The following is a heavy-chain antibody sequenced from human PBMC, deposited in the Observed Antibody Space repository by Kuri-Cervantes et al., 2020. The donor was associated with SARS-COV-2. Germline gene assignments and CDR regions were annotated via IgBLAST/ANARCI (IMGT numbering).Heavy chain of an antibody. J-gene: IGHJ6*02. D-gene: IGHD3-3*01. V-gene: IGHV1-69*13. CDR2: IIPIFGTA. CDR1: GGTFSSYA. Sequence: SVKVSCKASGGTFSSYAISWVRQAPGQRLEWMGGIIPIFGTANYAQKFQGRVTITADESTSTAYMELSSLRSEDTAVYYCARSGERGIFGVVTGYYYYGMDVWGQGTTVTVSS. CDR3: ARSGERGIFGVVTGYYYYGMDV.